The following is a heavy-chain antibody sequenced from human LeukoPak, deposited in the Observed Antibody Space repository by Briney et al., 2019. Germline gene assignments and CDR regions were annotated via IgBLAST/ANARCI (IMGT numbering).Heavy chain of an antibody. CDR2: IKQDGSEK. J-gene: IGHJ4*02. CDR3: ARQRYHDS. CDR1: GFTFSSYW. Sequence: QPGGSLRLSCATSGFTFSSYWMSWVRQAPGKGLEWVANIKQDGSEKNYLDSVKGRFTISRGNAKNSLYLQMNSLRAEDTAVYYCARQRYHDSWGQGTLVTVSS. D-gene: IGHD2-2*01. V-gene: IGHV3-7*01.